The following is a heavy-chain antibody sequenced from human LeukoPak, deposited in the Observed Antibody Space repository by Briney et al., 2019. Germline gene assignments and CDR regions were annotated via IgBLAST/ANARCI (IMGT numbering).Heavy chain of an antibody. CDR2: INWNGGST. D-gene: IGHD6-13*01. V-gene: IGHV3-20*04. CDR1: GFTFDDYG. J-gene: IGHJ5*02. CDR3: ARAGYSSGWYNWFDP. Sequence: GGSLRLSCAASGFTFDDYGMSWVRQAPGKGLEWVSAINWNGGSTGYADSVKGRFTISRDNAKNSLYLQMNSLRAEDTALYYCARAGYSSGWYNWFDPWGQGTLVTVSS.